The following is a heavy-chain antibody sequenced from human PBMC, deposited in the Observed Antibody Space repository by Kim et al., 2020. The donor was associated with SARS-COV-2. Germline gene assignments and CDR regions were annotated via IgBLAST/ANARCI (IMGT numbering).Heavy chain of an antibody. CDR3: ARDTRITGIKVYGMDV. D-gene: IGHD1-20*01. CDR1: GFTFSDYY. CDR2: ISSSSSYT. J-gene: IGHJ6*02. Sequence: GGSLRLSCAASGFTFSDYYMSWIRQAPGKGLEWVSYISSSSSYTNYADSVKGRFTISRDNAKNSLYLQMNSLRAEDTAVYYCARDTRITGIKVYGMDVWGQGTTVTVSS. V-gene: IGHV3-11*06.